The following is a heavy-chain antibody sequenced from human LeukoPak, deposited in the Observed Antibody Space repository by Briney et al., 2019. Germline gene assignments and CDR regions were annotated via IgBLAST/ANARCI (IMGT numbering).Heavy chain of an antibody. J-gene: IGHJ4*02. CDR2: IYYSGSS. V-gene: IGHV4-59*01. CDR1: GGSISDYY. D-gene: IGHD1-1*01. Sequence: SETLSLTCTVSGGSISDYYWSWIRQPPGKGLEWIGYIYYSGSSDYNLSLKSRVSISVDTSKNQLSLKLSSVTAADTAVYYCARAHTNNWHVDYWGQGTLVTVSS. CDR3: ARAHTNNWHVDY.